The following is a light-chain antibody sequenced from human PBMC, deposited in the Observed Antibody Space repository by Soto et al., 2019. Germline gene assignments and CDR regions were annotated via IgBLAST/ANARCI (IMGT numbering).Light chain of an antibody. CDR2: DAS. CDR1: QDISNY. Sequence: DIQMTQSPSSLSASVGDRVTISCQASQDISNYLNWYQHKECKAPKLLIYDASNLETGVPSRFSGSGSGTDFTLTISRLQPEDIATYYCQKYDSLPLTFGPGTKVDIK. V-gene: IGKV1-33*01. J-gene: IGKJ3*01. CDR3: QKYDSLPLT.